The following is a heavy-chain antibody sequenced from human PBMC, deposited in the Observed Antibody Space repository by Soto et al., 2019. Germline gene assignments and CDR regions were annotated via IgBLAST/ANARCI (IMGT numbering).Heavy chain of an antibody. Sequence: GGSLRLSCAASGFTFSSYAMSWVRQDPGKGLEWVSAISGSGGSTYYADSVKGRFTISRDNSKNTLYLQMNSLRAEDTAVYYCANDDYVWGSYRSGYYYYGMDVWGQGTTVTVSS. CDR1: GFTFSSYA. CDR2: ISGSGGST. V-gene: IGHV3-23*01. D-gene: IGHD3-16*02. CDR3: ANDDYVWGSYRSGYYYYGMDV. J-gene: IGHJ6*02.